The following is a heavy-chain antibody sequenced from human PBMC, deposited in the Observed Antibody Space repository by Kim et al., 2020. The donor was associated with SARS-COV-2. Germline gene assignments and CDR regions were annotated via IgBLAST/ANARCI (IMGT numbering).Heavy chain of an antibody. CDR2: INHSGST. V-gene: IGHV4-34*01. CDR1: GGSFSGYY. J-gene: IGHJ6*02. D-gene: IGHD3-3*01. CDR3: ARGRGTVLRFLDV. Sequence: SETLSLTCAVYGGSFSGYYWSWIRQPPGKVLEWIGEINHSGSTNYNPSLKSRVTISVDTSKNQFSLKLSSVTAADTAVYYCARGRGTVLRFLDVWGQGTTVTVSS.